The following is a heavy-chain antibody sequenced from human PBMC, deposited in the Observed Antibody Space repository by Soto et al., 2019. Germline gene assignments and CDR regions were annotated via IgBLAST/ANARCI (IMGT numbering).Heavy chain of an antibody. Sequence: EVQLVESGGGLVKPGGSLRLSCAASGFTFSSYSMNWVRQAPGKGLEWVSSISSSSSYIYYADSVKGRFTISRDNAKNLLYLQMNSLRAEDTAVYYCAREWQQLVRSPFDYWGQGTLVTVSS. J-gene: IGHJ4*02. D-gene: IGHD6-13*01. V-gene: IGHV3-21*01. CDR1: GFTFSSYS. CDR3: AREWQQLVRSPFDY. CDR2: ISSSSSYI.